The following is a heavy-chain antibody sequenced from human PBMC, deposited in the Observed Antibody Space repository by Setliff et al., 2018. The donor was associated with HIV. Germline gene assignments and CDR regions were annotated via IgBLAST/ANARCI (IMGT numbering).Heavy chain of an antibody. CDR3: ARDLSPYGSGDPYYYYGIDV. V-gene: IGHV4-31*03. Sequence: SETLSLTCTVSGGSISSSGNYWTWIRQRPGKGLEWIGYIYYTGSTYYHPSLKSRVLISVDASNNLVSLSLRSVTAADTAVYYCARDLSPYGSGDPYYYYGIDVWGQGTTVTVSS. CDR1: GGSISSSGNY. J-gene: IGHJ6*02. CDR2: IYYTGST. D-gene: IGHD3-10*01.